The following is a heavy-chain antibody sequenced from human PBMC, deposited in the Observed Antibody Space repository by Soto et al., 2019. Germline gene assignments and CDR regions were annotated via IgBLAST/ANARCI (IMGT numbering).Heavy chain of an antibody. V-gene: IGHV5-51*07. Sequence: HQVHGKGLEWMGIIYTGDSDTRYSPSFQGQVTISADKSISTAYLQWSSLKASDTAIYYCAIRGASQWLKFWGQGTLVIVSS. D-gene: IGHD6-19*01. J-gene: IGHJ4*02. CDR2: IYTGDSDT. CDR3: AIRGASQWLKF.